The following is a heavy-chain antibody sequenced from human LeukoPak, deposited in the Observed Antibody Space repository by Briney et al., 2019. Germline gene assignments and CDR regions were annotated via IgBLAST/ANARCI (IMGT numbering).Heavy chain of an antibody. Sequence: GGSLRLSCAASGFTFSSCWMSWVRQAPGKGLDWVANIKQDGNEKYYVDSVKGRFTISRDNAKNSLYLQMNSLRAEDTAVYYRARYLSRSGWSFYYYYYMDVWGKGTTVTVSS. J-gene: IGHJ6*03. V-gene: IGHV3-7*01. CDR1: GFTFSSCW. D-gene: IGHD6-19*01. CDR3: ARYLSRSGWSFYYYYYMDV. CDR2: IKQDGNEK.